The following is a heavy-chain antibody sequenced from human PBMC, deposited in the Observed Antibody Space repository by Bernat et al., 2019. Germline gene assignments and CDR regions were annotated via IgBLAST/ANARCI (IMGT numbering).Heavy chain of an antibody. Sequence: EVQLVESGGGLVQPGGSLRLSCAASGFTVSSNYMSWVRQAPGKGLEWVSVIYSGGSTYYADSVKGRFTISRDNSKNTLYLQMNSLRAEDTAVYYCASDRSYDSSGRFLRAVDIWGQGTMVNVSS. D-gene: IGHD3-22*01. CDR3: ASDRSYDSSGRFLRAVDI. V-gene: IGHV3-66*01. J-gene: IGHJ3*02. CDR1: GFTVSSNY. CDR2: IYSGGST.